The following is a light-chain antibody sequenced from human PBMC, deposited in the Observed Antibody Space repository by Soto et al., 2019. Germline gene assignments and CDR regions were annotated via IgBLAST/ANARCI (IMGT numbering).Light chain of an antibody. CDR3: CSYAGRYTRV. V-gene: IGLV2-11*01. Sequence: QSALTQPRSVSGSPGQSVTISCTGTSSDVGAYNYVSWYQQHPGKAPKFMIYAVSRRPSGVPDRFSGSKSGNTASLTISGLQAEDEADYYCCSYAGRYTRVFGGGTKLTVL. CDR1: SSDVGAYNY. J-gene: IGLJ3*02. CDR2: AVS.